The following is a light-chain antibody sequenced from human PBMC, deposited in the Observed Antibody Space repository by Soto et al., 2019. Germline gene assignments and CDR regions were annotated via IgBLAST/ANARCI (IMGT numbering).Light chain of an antibody. CDR3: QQYGSSLQT. V-gene: IGKV3-20*01. J-gene: IGKJ1*01. CDR1: QSVSSSY. CDR2: GAS. Sequence: EIGLTQSPGTLSLSPGERATLTCRASQSVSSSYLGWYQQKLGQAPRLLIYGASSRDTGIPDRFSGSGSGTDFTLTISRLEPEDFAVYYCQQYGSSLQTFGQGTKVDSK.